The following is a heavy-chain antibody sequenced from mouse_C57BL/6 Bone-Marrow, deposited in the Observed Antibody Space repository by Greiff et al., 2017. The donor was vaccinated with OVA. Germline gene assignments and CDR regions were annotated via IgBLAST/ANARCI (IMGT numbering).Heavy chain of an antibody. Sequence: QVQLQQPGAELVRPGTSVKLSCKASGYTFTSYWMHWVKQRPGQGLEWIGVIDPSDSYTNYNQKFKGKATLTVDTSSSTAYMQLSSLTSEDSAVYYCARVNWDEMDYWGQGTSVTVSA. CDR3: ARVNWDEMDY. V-gene: IGHV1-59*01. CDR1: GYTFTSYW. CDR2: IDPSDSYT. J-gene: IGHJ4*01. D-gene: IGHD4-1*01.